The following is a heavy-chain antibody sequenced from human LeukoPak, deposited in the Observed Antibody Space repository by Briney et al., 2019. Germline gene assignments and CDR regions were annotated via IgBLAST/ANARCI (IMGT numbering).Heavy chain of an antibody. J-gene: IGHJ3*02. V-gene: IGHV3-74*01. D-gene: IGHD1-26*01. CDR3: ARGGIYSYDGFDI. CDR2: INSDGSPT. CDR1: GFTFSAYW. Sequence: PGGSLRLSCAASGFTFSAYWMHWVRQAPGKGLVWVSRINSDGSPTAYADSVKGRLTISRDNAKNTLYLQMNSLRAEDSAVYYCARGGIYSYDGFDIWGQGTMVTVSS.